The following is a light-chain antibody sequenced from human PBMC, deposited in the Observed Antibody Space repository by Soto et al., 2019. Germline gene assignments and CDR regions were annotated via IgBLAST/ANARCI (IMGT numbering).Light chain of an antibody. V-gene: IGLV3-21*02. J-gene: IGLJ2*01. CDR1: NIGSKS. CDR2: YDS. CDR3: QVWDSRSDHVV. Sequence: SYELTQPPSVSVAPGQTARITCGGNNIGSKSVHWYQQKPGQAPVLVVYYDSDRPSGIPERFSGSNSGNTATLAISRVEAGDEADYYCQVWDSRSDHVVFGGGTQLTVL.